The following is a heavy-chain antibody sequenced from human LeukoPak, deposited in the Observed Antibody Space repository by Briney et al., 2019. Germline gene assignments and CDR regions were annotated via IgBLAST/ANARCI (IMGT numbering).Heavy chain of an antibody. V-gene: IGHV3-23*01. CDR1: GFTFSSYA. D-gene: IGHD2-2*01. CDR3: AKDAYDCSSTSCYWRGYYYYYMDV. CDR2: ISGSGGST. J-gene: IGHJ6*03. Sequence: GGSLRLSCAASGFTFSSYAMSWVRQAPEKGLEWVSAISGSGGSTYYADSVKGRFTISRDNSKNTLYLQMNSLRAEDTAVYYCAKDAYDCSSTSCYWRGYYYYYMDVWGKGTTVTVSS.